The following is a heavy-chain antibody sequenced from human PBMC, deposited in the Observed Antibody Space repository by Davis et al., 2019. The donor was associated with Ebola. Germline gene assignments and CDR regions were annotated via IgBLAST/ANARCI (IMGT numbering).Heavy chain of an antibody. CDR2: ISSSSSYI. J-gene: IGHJ4*02. D-gene: IGHD6-6*01. CDR1: RFTFSSYS. V-gene: IGHV3-21*01. Sequence: GESLKISCAASRFTFSSYSMNWVRQAPGKGLEWVSSISSSSSYIYYADSVKGRFTISRDNAKNSLFLQMNSLRVEDTAVYYCARDSYTTSSTGFDYWGQGTLVTVSS. CDR3: ARDSYTTSSTGFDY.